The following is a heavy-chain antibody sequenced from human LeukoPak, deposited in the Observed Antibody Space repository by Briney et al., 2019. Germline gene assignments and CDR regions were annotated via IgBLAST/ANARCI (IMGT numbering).Heavy chain of an antibody. Sequence: PSETLSLTCAVYGGSFSGYYWSWIRQPPGKGLEWIGEINHSGSTHYNPSLKSRVTISVDTTKNQFSLKLSSVTAADTAVYYCAKARSGWCLDYWGQGTLVTVSS. CDR1: GGSFSGYY. V-gene: IGHV4-34*01. CDR3: AKARSGWCLDY. CDR2: INHSGST. J-gene: IGHJ4*02. D-gene: IGHD6-19*01.